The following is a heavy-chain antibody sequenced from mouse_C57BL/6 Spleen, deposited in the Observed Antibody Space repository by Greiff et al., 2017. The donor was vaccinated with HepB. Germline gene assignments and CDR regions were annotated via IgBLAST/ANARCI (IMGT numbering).Heavy chain of an antibody. CDR1: GFTFSDYG. V-gene: IGHV5-17*01. CDR2: ISSGSSTI. CDR3: ATYGNYEYAMDY. Sequence: DVKLVESGGGLVKPGGSLKLSCAASGFTFSDYGMHWVRQAPEKGLEWVAYISSGSSTIYYADTVKGRFTISRDNAKNTLFLQMTSLRSEDTAMYYCATYGNYEYAMDYWGQGTSVTVSS. J-gene: IGHJ4*01. D-gene: IGHD2-1*01.